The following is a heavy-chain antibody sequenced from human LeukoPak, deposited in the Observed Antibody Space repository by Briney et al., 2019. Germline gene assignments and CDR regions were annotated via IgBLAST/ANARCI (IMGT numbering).Heavy chain of an antibody. CDR3: ARDTKQQLVDYYYGMDV. Sequence: GGSLRLSCAASGFIFSSYWMHWFRQGPGKGLVWVSRISTDGSSTSYADSVKGRFTISRDNAKNSLYLQMNSLRAEDTAVYYCARDTKQQLVDYYYGMDVWGQGTTVTVSS. V-gene: IGHV3-74*01. CDR2: ISTDGSST. J-gene: IGHJ6*02. CDR1: GFIFSSYW. D-gene: IGHD6-13*01.